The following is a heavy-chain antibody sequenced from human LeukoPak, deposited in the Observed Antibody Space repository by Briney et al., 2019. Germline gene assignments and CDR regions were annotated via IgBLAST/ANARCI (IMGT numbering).Heavy chain of an antibody. CDR1: GGSFSSYA. V-gene: IGHV1-69*01. D-gene: IGHD3-22*01. J-gene: IGHJ2*01. CDR2: IIPMFGTT. Sequence: ASVKVSCKASGGSFSSYAISWVRQAPGQGLEWMGGIIPMFGTTKYAQKFQGRVTMTADASTSTAYMELSSLRSEDTAVYYCARDHYYDSSGYNHFWYFDLWGRGTLVIVSS. CDR3: ARDHYYDSSGYNHFWYFDL.